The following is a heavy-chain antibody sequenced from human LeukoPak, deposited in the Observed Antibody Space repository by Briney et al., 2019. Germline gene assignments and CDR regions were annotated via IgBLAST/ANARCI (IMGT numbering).Heavy chain of an antibody. V-gene: IGHV3-53*01. CDR3: ARGLDSGWYGVSPYYYGMDV. J-gene: IGHJ6*02. CDR1: GFTVSSNY. Sequence: GGSLRLSCAASGFTVSSNYMSWVRQAPGKGLEWVSVIYSGGSTYYADSVKGRSTISSDNSKNTLYLQMNSLRAEDTAVYYCARGLDSGWYGVSPYYYGMDVWGQGTTVTVSS. D-gene: IGHD6-19*01. CDR2: IYSGGST.